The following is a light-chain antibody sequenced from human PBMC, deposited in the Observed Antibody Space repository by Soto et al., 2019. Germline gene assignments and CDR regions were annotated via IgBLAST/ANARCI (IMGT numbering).Light chain of an antibody. CDR3: SSYTDTNTLV. V-gene: IGLV2-11*01. CDR2: DVG. Sequence: QSVLTQPRSVSGSPGQSVTISCTGTSSDVGGYNYVSWYQQHPGKAPKLMIYDVGKRPSGVPDRFSGSKSDNTASLTISGLQAEDEADYYCSSYTDTNTLVFGGGTKLTVL. J-gene: IGLJ3*02. CDR1: SSDVGGYNY.